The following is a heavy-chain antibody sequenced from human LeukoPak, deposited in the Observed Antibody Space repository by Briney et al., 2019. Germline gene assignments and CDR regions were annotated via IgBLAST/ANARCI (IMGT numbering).Heavy chain of an antibody. D-gene: IGHD5-18*01. CDR1: GGSISSSSYY. V-gene: IGHV4-39*01. CDR3: ARRNTAMVHFDY. J-gene: IGHJ4*02. Sequence: SETLSLTCTVSGGSISSSSYYWGWIRQPPGKGLEWIGSIYYSGSTYYNPSLKSRVTISVDTSKNQFSLKLSSVTAADAAVYYCARRNTAMVHFDYWGQGTLVTVSS. CDR2: IYYSGST.